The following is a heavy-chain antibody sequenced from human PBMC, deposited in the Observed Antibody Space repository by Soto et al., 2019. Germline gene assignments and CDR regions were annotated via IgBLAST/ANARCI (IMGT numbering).Heavy chain of an antibody. CDR3: ARERGAYKYFDY. CDR2: INTYNGNI. D-gene: IGHD1-1*01. J-gene: IGHJ4*02. Sequence: QVQLVQSGAEVKKPGASVKVSCKVSGYMFASYGISWARQAPGQGLEWMGWINTYNGNINYAQKFQGRVTMTTDTSTSTAYMELRGLGSDDTALSYFARERGAYKYFDYWGQGPLLTLSS. V-gene: IGHV1-18*01. CDR1: GYMFASYG.